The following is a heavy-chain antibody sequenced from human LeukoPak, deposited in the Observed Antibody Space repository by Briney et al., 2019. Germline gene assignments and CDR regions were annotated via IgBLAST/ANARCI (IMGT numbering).Heavy chain of an antibody. D-gene: IGHD4-17*01. J-gene: IGHJ4*02. Sequence: GASVKVSCKASGGTFISYTMSWVRQAPGEGLEWLSAINGRGITYYAGSVKGRFTISRDNSENTLYLQMNSLTVDDTAVYFCAKERQTGDYFTSDYWGQGTLVTVSS. CDR2: INGRGIT. CDR1: GGTFISYT. CDR3: AKERQTGDYFTSDY. V-gene: IGHV3-23*01.